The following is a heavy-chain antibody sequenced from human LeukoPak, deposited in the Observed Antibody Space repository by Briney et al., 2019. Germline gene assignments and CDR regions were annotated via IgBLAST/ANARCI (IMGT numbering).Heavy chain of an antibody. J-gene: IGHJ4*02. CDR3: ARGGYDYVWGSYRYMYYSDY. Sequence: SETLSLTCTVSGGSISSYYWSWIRQPPGKGLEWIGYIYYSGSTNYNPSLKSRVTISVDTSKNQFSLKLSSVTAADTAVYYCARGGYDYVWGSYRYMYYSDYWGQGTLVTVSS. V-gene: IGHV4-59*01. CDR2: IYYSGST. CDR1: GGSISSYY. D-gene: IGHD3-16*02.